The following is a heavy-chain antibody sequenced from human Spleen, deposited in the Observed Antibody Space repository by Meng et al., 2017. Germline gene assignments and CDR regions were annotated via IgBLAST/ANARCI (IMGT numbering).Heavy chain of an antibody. J-gene: IGHJ3*02. D-gene: IGHD6-13*01. V-gene: IGHV1-2*02. CDR1: GYTFTGYY. CDR2: INANSGGT. CDR3: ARGAPYSTDAFDI. Sequence: ASVKVSCKASGYTFTGYYMRWVRQAPGQGLEWMGWINANSGGTSYAQKFQDRVTMTRDTSISTAYMELSRLRSDDTAVYYCARGAPYSTDAFDIWGQGTMVTVSS.